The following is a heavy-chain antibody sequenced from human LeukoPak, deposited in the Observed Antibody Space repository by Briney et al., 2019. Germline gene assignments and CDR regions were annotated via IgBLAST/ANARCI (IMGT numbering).Heavy chain of an antibody. CDR2: ITHSGST. D-gene: IGHD6-6*01. CDR3: ARGLSSMDV. J-gene: IGHJ6*02. CDR1: GGSLSGYY. Sequence: KTSETLSLTCAVYGGSLSGYYWSWIRQPPGKGLEWIGEITHSGSTNYDPSLRSRVTISVDTSKNHFSLKLNSVTAADTAVYYCARGLSSMDVWGQGTMVTVSS. V-gene: IGHV4-34*01.